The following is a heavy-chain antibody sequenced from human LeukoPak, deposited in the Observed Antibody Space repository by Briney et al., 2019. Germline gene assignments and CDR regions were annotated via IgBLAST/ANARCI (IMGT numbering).Heavy chain of an antibody. CDR1: GGSISSYY. Sequence: SETLSLTCTVSGGSISSYYWVWIRQPPGKGLEWIGTIYYSGSTYYNPSLTSRVTISVDTSKNQFSLKLSSVTAADTAVYYCARHKDYYYSYMDVWGKGTTVTISS. V-gene: IGHV4-59*04. J-gene: IGHJ6*03. CDR3: ARHKDYYYSYMDV. CDR2: IYYSGST.